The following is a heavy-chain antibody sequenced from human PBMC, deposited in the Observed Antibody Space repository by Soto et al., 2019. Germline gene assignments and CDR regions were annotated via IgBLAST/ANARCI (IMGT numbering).Heavy chain of an antibody. V-gene: IGHV1-69*01. D-gene: IGHD3-3*01. CDR2: IIPIFGTA. J-gene: IGHJ6*02. Sequence: GALMNGYRKGSGGALSGDLISRGRQAPGQGLEWMGGIIPIFGTANYAKKFQGRVTITADESTSTAYMELSSLRSEDTAVYYCARDRRYESYYGMDVWGQGTTVTVSS. CDR3: ARDRRYESYYGMDV. CDR1: GGALSGDL.